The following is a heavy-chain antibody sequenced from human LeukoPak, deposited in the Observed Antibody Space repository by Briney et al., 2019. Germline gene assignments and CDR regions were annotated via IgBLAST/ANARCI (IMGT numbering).Heavy chain of an antibody. D-gene: IGHD6-13*01. V-gene: IGHV1-2*02. Sequence: GASVKVSCKASGYTFTGYYMHWVRQAPGQGLEWMGWINPNSGGTNYAQKFQGRVTMTRDTSISTAYMELSRLRSDDTAVYYCARDWGSSWYQPYFDYWGQGTLVTVSS. CDR1: GYTFTGYY. CDR2: INPNSGGT. J-gene: IGHJ4*02. CDR3: ARDWGSSWYQPYFDY.